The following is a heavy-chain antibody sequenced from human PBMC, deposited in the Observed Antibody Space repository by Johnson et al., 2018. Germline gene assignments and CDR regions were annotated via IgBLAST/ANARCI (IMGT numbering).Heavy chain of an antibody. J-gene: IGHJ6*03. CDR2: IYYSGST. CDR3: ARASGWYNMDV. Sequence: QVQLQESGPGLVKPSQTLSLTCTVSGGSISSGGYYWSWIRQHPGKGLEWIGYIYYSGSTNYNPPLKSRVTISVETSKTQVSLKLSSGTAADTPVYYCARASGWYNMDVWGKGTTVTVSS. CDR1: GGSISSGGYY. D-gene: IGHD6-19*01. V-gene: IGHV4-31*03.